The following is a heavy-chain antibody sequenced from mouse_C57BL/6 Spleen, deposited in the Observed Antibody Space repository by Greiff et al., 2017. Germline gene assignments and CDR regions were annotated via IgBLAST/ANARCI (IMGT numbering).Heavy chain of an antibody. CDR3: ALYYCGSSYVGFAY. D-gene: IGHD1-1*01. CDR1: GFNIKDYY. J-gene: IGHJ3*01. Sequence: VQLQQSGAELVKPGASVKLSCTASGFNIKDYYMHWVKQRTEQGLEWIGRIDPEAGGTKYAPKFQGKATITADTASNTAYLQLSSLTSEDTAVYYGALYYCGSSYVGFAYWGQGTLVTVSA. V-gene: IGHV14-2*01. CDR2: IDPEAGGT.